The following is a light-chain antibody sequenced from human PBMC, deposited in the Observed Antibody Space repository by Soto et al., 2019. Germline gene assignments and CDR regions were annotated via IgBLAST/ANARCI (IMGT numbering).Light chain of an antibody. Sequence: EIVMTQSPATLSVTPGERATLSCRASQSVSSDLAWYHQKPGQAPRLLIYGASTRATGIPARFSGSGSGTEFTLTINSLQSEDFAVYYCQQRNTWPPITFGQGTRLEI. CDR3: QQRNTWPPIT. J-gene: IGKJ5*01. V-gene: IGKV3-15*01. CDR1: QSVSSD. CDR2: GAS.